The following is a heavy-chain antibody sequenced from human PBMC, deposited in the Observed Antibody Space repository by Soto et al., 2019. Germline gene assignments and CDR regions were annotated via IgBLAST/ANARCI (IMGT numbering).Heavy chain of an antibody. CDR2: IYYSEST. CDR1: GGSISSGGYY. Sequence: QVQLQESGPGLVKPSQTLSLTCTVSGGSISSGGYYWSWIRQHPGKGLEWSGYIYYSESTYCNPSLKNRVTMSVDTSENQFSLRLSSVTAADTAVYYCSRKDSGYGDYRDVWGKGTTVTVSS. CDR3: SRKDSGYGDYRDV. D-gene: IGHD5-12*01. V-gene: IGHV4-31*03. J-gene: IGHJ6*03.